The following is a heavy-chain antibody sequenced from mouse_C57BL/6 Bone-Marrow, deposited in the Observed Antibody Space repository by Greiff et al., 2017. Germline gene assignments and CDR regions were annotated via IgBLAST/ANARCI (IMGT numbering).Heavy chain of an antibody. CDR1: GFTFSDYY. D-gene: IGHD2-12*01. J-gene: IGHJ2*01. CDR2: INYDGSST. CDR3: AREGTTGYYCDY. Sequence: EVQRVESEGGLVQPGSSMKLSCTASGFTFSDYYMAWVRQVPEKGLEWVANINYDGSSTYYLDSLKSRFIISRDNAKNILYLQMSSLKSEDTATYYCAREGTTGYYCDYWGQGTTLTVSS. V-gene: IGHV5-16*01.